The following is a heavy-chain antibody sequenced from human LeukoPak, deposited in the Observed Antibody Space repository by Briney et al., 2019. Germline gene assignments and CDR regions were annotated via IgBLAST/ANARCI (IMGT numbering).Heavy chain of an antibody. CDR2: LNPSGGST. J-gene: IGHJ4*02. Sequence: ASVKVSCKASGYTFTSYYMHWVRQAPGQGLEWMGILNPSGGSTSYAQKFQGRVTMTRDMSTSTVYMELSSLRSEDTAVYYCARDAEVVRGVIGYWGQGTLVTVSS. CDR3: ARDAEVVRGVIGY. V-gene: IGHV1-46*01. D-gene: IGHD3-10*01. CDR1: GYTFTSYY.